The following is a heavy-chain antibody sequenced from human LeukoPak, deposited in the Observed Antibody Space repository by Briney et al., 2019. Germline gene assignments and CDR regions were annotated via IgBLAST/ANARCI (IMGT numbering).Heavy chain of an antibody. CDR2: MNTNSGNT. Sequence: ASVTVSFNASGYPFTIYGVNWVWKAQRPGLGRMGCMNTNSGNTGYSQNFQGRVTMTRDTSISTAYMELSSLMSEDTAVYYCARGLPKAVFGVVIEDWGQGTLVTVSS. D-gene: IGHD3-3*01. J-gene: IGHJ1*01. CDR3: ARGLPKAVFGVVIED. CDR1: GYPFTIYG. V-gene: IGHV1-8*02.